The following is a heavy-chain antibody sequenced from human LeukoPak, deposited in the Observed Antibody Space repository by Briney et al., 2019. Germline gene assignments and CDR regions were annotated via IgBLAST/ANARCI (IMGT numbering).Heavy chain of an antibody. D-gene: IGHD6-19*01. J-gene: IGHJ4*02. CDR3: ARYTGYSSGWPNFDY. V-gene: IGHV4-34*01. CDR2: INHSGST. Sequence: KPSETLSLTCAVYGGSFSGYYWSWIRQPPGKGLEWIGEINHSGSTNYNPSLKSRVTISVDTSKNQFSLKLSSVTAADTAVYYCARYTGYSSGWPNFDYWGQGTLVTVSS. CDR1: GGSFSGYY.